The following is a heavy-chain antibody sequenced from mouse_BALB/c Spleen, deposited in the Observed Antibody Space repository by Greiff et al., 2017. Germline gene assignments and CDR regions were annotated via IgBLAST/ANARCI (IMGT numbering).Heavy chain of an antibody. CDR1: GYTFTSYT. V-gene: IGHV1-4*02. Sequence: VQLQQSAAELARPGASVKMSCKASGYTFTSYTMHWVKQRPGQGLEWIGYINPSSGYTEYNQKFKDKTTLTADKSSSTAYMQLSSLTSEDSAVYYCARGGVWLRRDAMDYWGQGTSVTVSS. D-gene: IGHD2-2*01. J-gene: IGHJ4*01. CDR2: INPSSGYT. CDR3: ARGGVWLRRDAMDY.